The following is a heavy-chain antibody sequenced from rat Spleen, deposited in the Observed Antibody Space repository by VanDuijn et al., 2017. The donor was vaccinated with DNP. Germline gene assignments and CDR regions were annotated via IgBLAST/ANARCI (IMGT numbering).Heavy chain of an antibody. V-gene: IGHV3-1*01. CDR3: AFGTYGVMDA. CDR2: ISYTGTT. CDR1: GYSITSHY. J-gene: IGHJ4*01. D-gene: IGHD1-12*02. Sequence: EVQLQESGPGLVKPSQSLSLTCSVTGYSITSHYWGWIRKFPGNKMEWIGHISYTGTTSYNPSLESRISITRDTSKNQFFLQLNSVTTEDSATYYCAFGTYGVMDAWGQGASVTVSS.